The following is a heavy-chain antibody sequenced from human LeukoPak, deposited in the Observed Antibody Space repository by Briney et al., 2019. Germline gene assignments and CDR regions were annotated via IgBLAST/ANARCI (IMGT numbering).Heavy chain of an antibody. CDR1: GFTFSSYV. D-gene: IGHD5-12*01. CDR2: ISGSDDRT. CDR3: AKVQRSDFDMNFDS. J-gene: IGHJ4*02. V-gene: IGHV3-23*01. Sequence: GGSLRLSCAASGFTFSSYVMNWLRQAPGEGLEWVSTISGSDDRTFYADSVKGRFTISRDNSKNTVYLQMNSLRAGGTAVYYCAKVQRSDFDMNFDSWGRGTLVTVSS.